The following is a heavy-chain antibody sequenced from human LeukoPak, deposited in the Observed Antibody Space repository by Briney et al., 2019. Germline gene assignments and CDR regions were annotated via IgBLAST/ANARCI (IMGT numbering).Heavy chain of an antibody. CDR2: INHSGST. Sequence: PSETLSLTCAVYGGSISGYYWSWIRQPPGKGLEWIGEINHSGSTNYNPSLKSRVTISVDTSKNQFSLKLSSVTAADTAVYYCAAGVWVVVVATTNDAFDIWGQGTMVTVSS. V-gene: IGHV4-34*01. CDR3: AAGVWVVVVATTNDAFDI. D-gene: IGHD2-15*01. J-gene: IGHJ3*02. CDR1: GGSISGYY.